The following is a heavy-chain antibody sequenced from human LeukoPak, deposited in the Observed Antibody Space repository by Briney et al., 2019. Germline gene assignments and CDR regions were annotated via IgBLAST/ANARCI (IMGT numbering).Heavy chain of an antibody. D-gene: IGHD6-13*01. CDR3: ARRAIAAVNGMDV. V-gene: IGHV5-51*01. CDR2: IYPGDSDT. Sequence: GESLQISCKGSGYSFTSYWIGWVRQMPGKGLEWMGIIYPGDSDTRYSPSFQGQVTISADKSISTAYLQWSSLKASDTAMYYCARRAIAAVNGMDVWGQGTTVTVSS. CDR1: GYSFTSYW. J-gene: IGHJ6*02.